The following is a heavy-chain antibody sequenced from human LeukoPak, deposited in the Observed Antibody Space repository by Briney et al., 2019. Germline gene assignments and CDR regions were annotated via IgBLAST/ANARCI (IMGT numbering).Heavy chain of an antibody. J-gene: IGHJ4*02. Sequence: PGGSLRLSCAVSGITLSNYGMSWVRQAPGKGLEWVAGISDSGGRTNYADSMKGRFTISRDNPKNTLYLRMNSLRVEDTAVYFCAKRGVVIRVILVGFHKEANYFDSWGQGALVTVSS. CDR1: GITLSNYG. D-gene: IGHD3-22*01. CDR3: AKRGVVIRVILVGFHKEANYFDS. V-gene: IGHV3-23*01. CDR2: ISDSGGRT.